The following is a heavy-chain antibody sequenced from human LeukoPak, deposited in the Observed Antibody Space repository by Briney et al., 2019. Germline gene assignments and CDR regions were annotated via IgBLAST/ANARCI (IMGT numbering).Heavy chain of an antibody. D-gene: IGHD3-3*01. CDR2: INPNSGGT. CDR1: GYTFTCYY. V-gene: IGHV1-2*02. Sequence: ASVKVSCKASGYTFTCYYMHWVRQAPGQGLEWMGWINPNSGGTNYAQKFQGRVTMTRDTSISTAYMGLSRLRSDDTAVYYCARGGYYDFWSGYYPFHYWGQGTLVTVSS. CDR3: ARGGYYDFWSGYYPFHY. J-gene: IGHJ4*02.